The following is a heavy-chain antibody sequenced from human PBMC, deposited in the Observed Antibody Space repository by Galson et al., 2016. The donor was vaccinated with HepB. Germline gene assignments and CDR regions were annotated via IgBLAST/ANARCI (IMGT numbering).Heavy chain of an antibody. CDR1: GNSFSNYA. Sequence: SVKVSCKASGNSFSNYAMHWVRQAPGQSLEWMGWINAGNGNTKYSEKFHDRVTLTRETSARTAYMALSRLRSEDTAVSFCARLWTGDTSYAACDIWGQGTMVTVSS. D-gene: IGHD3/OR15-3a*01. V-gene: IGHV1-3*01. CDR3: ARLWTGDTSYAACDI. CDR2: INAGNGNT. J-gene: IGHJ3*02.